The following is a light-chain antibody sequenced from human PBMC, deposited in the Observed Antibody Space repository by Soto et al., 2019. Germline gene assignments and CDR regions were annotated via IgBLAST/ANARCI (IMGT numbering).Light chain of an antibody. Sequence: QSVLTQPPSVSGAPGQRVTISCTGSSSNIGAGYGVHWYQLLPGTTPKLLIYANNDRPSRVPDRFSGSKSGTSASLAITGLQADDEADYYCQSYDSSLTVVFGGGTKLTVL. CDR2: ANN. CDR1: SSNIGAGYG. J-gene: IGLJ2*01. V-gene: IGLV1-40*01. CDR3: QSYDSSLTVV.